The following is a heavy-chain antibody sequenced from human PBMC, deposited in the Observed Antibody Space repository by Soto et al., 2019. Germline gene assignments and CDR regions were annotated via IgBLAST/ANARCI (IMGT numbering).Heavy chain of an antibody. CDR3: ARAPGVVVGTSILSSWFDP. J-gene: IGHJ5*02. CDR2: IYSSGTT. CDR1: GDSIRTSNW. D-gene: IGHD2-21*02. Sequence: QVQLQESGPGLVKSSGTLSLACTVSGDSIRTSNWWSWVRQTPGKGLEWIGEIYSSGTTNFNPSLKSRVSISMDESRNQFSLNLTSVTAADTAVYFCARAPGVVVGTSILSSWFDPWGQGTLVIVSS. V-gene: IGHV4-4*02.